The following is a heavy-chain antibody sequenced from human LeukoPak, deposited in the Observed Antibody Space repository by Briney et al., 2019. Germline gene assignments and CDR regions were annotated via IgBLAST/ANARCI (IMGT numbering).Heavy chain of an antibody. CDR1: GFTFSTYS. Sequence: PGGSLRLSCAASGFTFSTYSMNWVRQAPGKGLEWVSSISSSSTYIHSADSVKGRFIISRDDAKNSLYLQMSSLGAEDTAVYYCTREEWPYGDAFDIWGQGTLVTVSS. CDR3: TREEWPYGDAFDI. V-gene: IGHV3-21*01. CDR2: ISSSSTYI. D-gene: IGHD3-3*01. J-gene: IGHJ3*02.